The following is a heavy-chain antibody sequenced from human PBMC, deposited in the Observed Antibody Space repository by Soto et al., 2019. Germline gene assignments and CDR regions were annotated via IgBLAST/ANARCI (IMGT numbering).Heavy chain of an antibody. CDR3: ARERGSRNRKGFNI. V-gene: IGHV4-39*02. D-gene: IGHD3-10*01. J-gene: IGHJ3*02. CDR1: GGSISTRNDY. CDR2: IHFSESP. Sequence: PSENLSLTAIVSGGSISTRNDYGTRIRQPPGMVLECIGPIHFSESPYYNPSLWSRVSISVDTARNHISRSLESVTAEETAVYYCARERGSRNRKGFNIWGTGTMVTDSS.